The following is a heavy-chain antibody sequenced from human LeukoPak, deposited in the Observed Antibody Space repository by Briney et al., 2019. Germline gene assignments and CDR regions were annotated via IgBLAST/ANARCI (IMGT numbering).Heavy chain of an antibody. D-gene: IGHD1-1*01. V-gene: IGHV3-23*01. CDR1: GFTFSSYA. CDR2: ISGSGGST. Sequence: GGSLRLSCAASGFTFSSYAMSWVRQAPGRGLEWVSAISGSGGSTYYADSVKGRFTISRDNSKNTLYLQMNSLRAEDTAVYYCARDRTGTTFGYYSYGMDVWGQGTTVTVSS. CDR3: ARDRTGTTFGYYSYGMDV. J-gene: IGHJ6*02.